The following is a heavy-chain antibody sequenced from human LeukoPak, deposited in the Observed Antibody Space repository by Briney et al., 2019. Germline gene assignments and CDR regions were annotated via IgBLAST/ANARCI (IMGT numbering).Heavy chain of an antibody. CDR3: ARGPTYQPIDF. CDR2: IHYSETT. D-gene: IGHD2-2*01. V-gene: IGHV4-39*02. Sequence: PSETLSLTCTVSGGSISSSNYYWGWIRQPPGKGLEWIASIHYSETTNYNPSLKSRVTISVDTSKNHFSLKLSSVTAADTAVYYCARGPTYQPIDFWGQGTLVTVSS. J-gene: IGHJ4*02. CDR1: GGSISSSNYY.